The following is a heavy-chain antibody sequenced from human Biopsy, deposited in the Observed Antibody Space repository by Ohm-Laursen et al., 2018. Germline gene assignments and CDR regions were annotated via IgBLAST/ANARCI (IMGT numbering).Heavy chain of an antibody. J-gene: IGHJ5*02. Sequence: GTLSLTCTVSGVSVTSRGYYWTWIRQPPGKGLEWIGSIFYGGITYYNPSLKSRVTISVDTSKNQFSLNLSSVTGADTAVYYCARHPTGFWFDPWGQGTLVTVSS. CDR2: IFYGGIT. CDR1: GVSVTSRGYY. V-gene: IGHV4-39*01. CDR3: ARHPTGFWFDP.